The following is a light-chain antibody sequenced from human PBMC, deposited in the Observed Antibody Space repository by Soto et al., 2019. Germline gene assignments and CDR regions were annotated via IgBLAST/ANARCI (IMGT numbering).Light chain of an antibody. J-gene: IGLJ2*01. CDR1: SSNI. V-gene: IGLV1-51*01. CDR2: DNN. Sequence: QSVLTQPPSVCAAPGQKVTISCSGSSSNIVSWYQQLPGTAPKLLIYDNNKRPSGIPDRFSGSKSGTSATLGITGLQTGDEADYYGGTWDTSLSAVVFGGGTKLTVL. CDR3: GTWDTSLSAVV.